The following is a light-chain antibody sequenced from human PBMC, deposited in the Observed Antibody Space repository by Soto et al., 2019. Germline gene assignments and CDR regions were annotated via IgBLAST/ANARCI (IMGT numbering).Light chain of an antibody. CDR3: QQRRNWPPS. CDR1: QRVSSY. V-gene: IGKV3-11*01. CDR2: DAS. J-gene: IGKJ4*01. Sequence: EIVVTQSPATLSLSPGERATLSCRASQRVSSYLAWYQHKPGQAPRLLIYDASNRATGIPARFSGSGSGTDFTLTISSLEPEDFAVYYCQQRRNWPPSFGGGTKVEIK.